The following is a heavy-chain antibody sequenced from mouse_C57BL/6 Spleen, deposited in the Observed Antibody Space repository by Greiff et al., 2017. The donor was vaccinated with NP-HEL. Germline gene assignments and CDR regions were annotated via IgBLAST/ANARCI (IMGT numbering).Heavy chain of an antibody. D-gene: IGHD4-1*01. CDR1: GFSFNTYA. J-gene: IGHJ4*01. Sequence: EVKLMESGGGLVQPKGSLKLSCAASGFSFNTYAMNWVRQAPGKGLEWVARIRSKSNNYATYYADSVKDRFTISRDDSESMLYLQMNNLKTEDTAMYYCVSLPGTSYAMDYWGQGTSVTVSS. CDR2: IRSKSNNYAT. V-gene: IGHV10-1*01. CDR3: VSLPGTSYAMDY.